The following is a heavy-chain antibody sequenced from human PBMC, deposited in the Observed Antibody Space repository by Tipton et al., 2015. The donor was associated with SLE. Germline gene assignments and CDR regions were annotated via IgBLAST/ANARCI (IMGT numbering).Heavy chain of an antibody. J-gene: IGHJ4*02. CDR3: VGQTIFGSLRALDY. V-gene: IGHV4-59*01. Sequence: TLSLTCTVSGDTIRNYYWSWIRQPPGKGLEWIGYIYYSGSTNYNPSLKSRVTISVDTSKNQFSLKLSSVTAADTAVYYCVGQTIFGSLRALDYWGLGTLVTVSS. D-gene: IGHD3-3*01. CDR2: IYYSGST. CDR1: GDTIRNYY.